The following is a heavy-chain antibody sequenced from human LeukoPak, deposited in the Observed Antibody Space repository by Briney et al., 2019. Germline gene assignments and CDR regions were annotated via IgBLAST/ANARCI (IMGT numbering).Heavy chain of an antibody. J-gene: IGHJ4*02. CDR3: ARDLENYDSSGFDY. D-gene: IGHD3-22*01. V-gene: IGHV1-2*02. CDR2: INPNSGGT. CDR1: GYTFTGYY. Sequence: ASVKVSCKASGYTFTGYYMHWVRQAPGQGLEWMGWINPNSGGTNYAQKFQGRVTMTRDTSISTAYMELSRLRSDDTAVYYCARDLENYDSSGFDYWGQGTLVTVSS.